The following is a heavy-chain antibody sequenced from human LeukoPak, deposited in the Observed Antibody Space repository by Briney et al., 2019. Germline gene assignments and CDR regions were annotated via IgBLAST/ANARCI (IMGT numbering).Heavy chain of an antibody. V-gene: IGHV7-4-1*02. J-gene: IGHJ4*02. Sequence: ASVNVSCKASGYIFTSYVLHWVRQAPGQGLEWMGWINTNTGNPTYAQGFTGRFVFSLDTSVSTAYLQISSLKADDTAMYYCARGDYETHGYQTRWGQGTLVTVSS. CDR1: GYIFTSYV. CDR2: INTNTGNP. CDR3: ARGDYETHGYQTR. D-gene: IGHD3-22*01.